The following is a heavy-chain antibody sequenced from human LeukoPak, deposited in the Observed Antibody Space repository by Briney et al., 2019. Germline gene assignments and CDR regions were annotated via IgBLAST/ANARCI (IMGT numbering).Heavy chain of an antibody. CDR2: INWNGGST. CDR1: GFTFDDYG. D-gene: IGHD6-13*01. CDR3: ARISSWLPLDY. J-gene: IGHJ4*02. Sequence: GGSLRLSCAASGFTFDDYGMSWVRQAPGKGLEWVSGINWNGGSTGYADSVKGRFTISRDNAKNSLHLQMNSLRAEDTALYYCARISSWLPLDYWGQGTLVTVSS. V-gene: IGHV3-20*04.